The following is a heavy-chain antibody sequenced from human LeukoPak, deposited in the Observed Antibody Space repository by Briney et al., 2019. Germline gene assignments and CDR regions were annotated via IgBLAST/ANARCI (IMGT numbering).Heavy chain of an antibody. CDR1: GDTFSSYA. Sequence: ASVKVSCKASGDTFSSYAISWVRQAPGQGLEWMGGIVPIFGTANYAQKFQGRVTITADESTSTAYMELSSLRSEDTAVYYCASMGGYCSSTSCSPDYWGQGTLVTVSS. V-gene: IGHV1-69*13. CDR3: ASMGGYCSSTSCSPDY. CDR2: IVPIFGTA. D-gene: IGHD2-2*01. J-gene: IGHJ4*02.